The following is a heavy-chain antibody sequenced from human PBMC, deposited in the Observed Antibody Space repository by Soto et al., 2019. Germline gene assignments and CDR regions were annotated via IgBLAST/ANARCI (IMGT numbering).Heavy chain of an antibody. CDR1: GFTFSSYA. V-gene: IGHV3-30-3*01. Sequence: PGGSLRLSCAASGFTFSSYAMHWVRQAPGKGLEWVAVISYDGSNKYYADSVKGRFTISRDNSKNTLYPQMNSLRAEDTAVYYCATLDYYDSSGYYSADYWGQGTLVTVSS. CDR3: ATLDYYDSSGYYSADY. D-gene: IGHD3-22*01. CDR2: ISYDGSNK. J-gene: IGHJ4*02.